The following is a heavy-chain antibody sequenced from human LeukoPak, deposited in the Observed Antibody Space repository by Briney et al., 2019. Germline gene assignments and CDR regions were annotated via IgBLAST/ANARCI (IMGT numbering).Heavy chain of an antibody. CDR2: IWYDGSNK. Sequence: GRSLRLPCAASGFTFRSYGMHWVRQAPGKGMVWVAVIWYDGSNKYYADSVKGRFTVSRDNSKNTLYLQMNSLRAEDTAVYYCATAVASSRGWYADYSGQGTLVTVSS. CDR3: ATAVASSRGWYADY. D-gene: IGHD6-19*01. V-gene: IGHV3-33*01. J-gene: IGHJ4*02. CDR1: GFTFRSYG.